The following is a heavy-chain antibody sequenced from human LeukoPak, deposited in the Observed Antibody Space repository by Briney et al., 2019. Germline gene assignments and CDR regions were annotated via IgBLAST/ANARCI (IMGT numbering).Heavy chain of an antibody. D-gene: IGHD2-2*01. CDR1: GLSFSNYA. V-gene: IGHV3-23*05. Sequence: GGSLRLSCAASGLSFSNYAMSWVRQAPGKGLEWVSTIYYSGGNTYSADSVKGRFTISRDNSRNMVYLQMNSLRAEDTAVYYCAKGHGAAVVPRRFDYWGQGTLVTVSS. CDR2: IYYSGGNT. CDR3: AKGHGAAVVPRRFDY. J-gene: IGHJ4*02.